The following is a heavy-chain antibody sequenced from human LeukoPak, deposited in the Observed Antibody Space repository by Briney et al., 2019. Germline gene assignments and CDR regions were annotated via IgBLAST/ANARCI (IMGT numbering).Heavy chain of an antibody. CDR1: GFTFSSYE. Sequence: QPGGSLRLSCAASGFTFSSYEMNWVRQAPGKGLEWVSAISGSGGSTYYADSVKGRFTISRDNSKNTLYLQMNSLRAEDTAVYYCAKASPIVVVPAARPDYWGQGTLVTVSS. D-gene: IGHD2-2*01. CDR2: ISGSGGST. V-gene: IGHV3-23*01. J-gene: IGHJ4*02. CDR3: AKASPIVVVPAARPDY.